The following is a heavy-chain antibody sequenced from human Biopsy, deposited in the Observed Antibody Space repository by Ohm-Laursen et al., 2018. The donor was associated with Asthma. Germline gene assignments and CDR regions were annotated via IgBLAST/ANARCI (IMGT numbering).Heavy chain of an antibody. CDR2: ISVYNGNT. V-gene: IGHV1-18*03. D-gene: IGHD3-10*01. CDR1: GYTFNSAG. J-gene: IGHJ6*02. Sequence: SVKVSCKTSGYTFNSAGITWVRQAPGQGLEWMGWISVYNGNTKVAQKLQDRVTMITDTSTSTAYMELRSLRSDDMAVYFCARAVDYSHYYGIDVWGQETTVTVS. CDR3: ARAVDYSHYYGIDV.